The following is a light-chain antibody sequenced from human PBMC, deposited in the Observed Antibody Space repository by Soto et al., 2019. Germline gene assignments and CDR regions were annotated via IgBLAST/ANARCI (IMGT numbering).Light chain of an antibody. V-gene: IGKV2-30*02. Sequence: DVVVTQSPLSLPVTLGQPASISCRCTQSLAHIDGKTYLNWFHQRPGQSPRRLIYRVSNRDSGVPDRFSGSGSGADFTLEISRVEAEDVGIYFCMEGTHWPYTFGQGTKLEIK. CDR1: QSLAHIDGKTY. J-gene: IGKJ2*01. CDR3: MEGTHWPYT. CDR2: RVS.